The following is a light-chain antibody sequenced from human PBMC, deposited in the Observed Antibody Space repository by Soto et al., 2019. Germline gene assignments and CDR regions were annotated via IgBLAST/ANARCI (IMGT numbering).Light chain of an antibody. CDR1: QSVSSSF. V-gene: IGKV3-20*01. CDR2: GAS. Sequence: EIGFTQSPGTLSLSPGKRATLTCRASQSVSSSFLAWYQQRPGQAPRLLIYGASSRATGIPDRFSGSGSGTDFTFTISRLEPEDFAVYYCQQYGRTFGQGTKVDIK. J-gene: IGKJ1*01. CDR3: QQYGRT.